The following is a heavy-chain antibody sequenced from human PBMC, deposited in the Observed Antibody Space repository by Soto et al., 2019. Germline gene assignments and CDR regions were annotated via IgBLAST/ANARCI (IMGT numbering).Heavy chain of an antibody. J-gene: IGHJ5*02. D-gene: IGHD3-9*01. CDR2: IYYSGST. CDR1: GGSMSSGEYY. CDR3: ARSLRYFDWLFSYNWFDP. V-gene: IGHV4-30-4*01. Sequence: TLSLTCTVSGGSMSSGEYYWSWIRQPPGKALEWIGYIYYSGSTFSNPSLKSRVIMSVDTSKNQFSLKLNSVTAADTAVYYCARSLRYFDWLFSYNWFDPWGQGTLVTVSS.